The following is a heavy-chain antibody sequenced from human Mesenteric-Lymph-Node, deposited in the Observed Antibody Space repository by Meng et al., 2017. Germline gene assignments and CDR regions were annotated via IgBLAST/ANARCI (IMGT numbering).Heavy chain of an antibody. J-gene: IGHJ4*02. Sequence: GGSLRLSCAASGFTFSSYGMHWVRQAPGKGLEWVAVIWYDGSNKYYADSVKGRFTISRDNSKNTLYLQMNSLRAEDTAVYYCARMYYDSHDWNNWGQGTLVTVSS. V-gene: IGHV3-33*01. D-gene: IGHD3-16*01. CDR3: ARMYYDSHDWNN. CDR1: GFTFSSYG. CDR2: IWYDGSNK.